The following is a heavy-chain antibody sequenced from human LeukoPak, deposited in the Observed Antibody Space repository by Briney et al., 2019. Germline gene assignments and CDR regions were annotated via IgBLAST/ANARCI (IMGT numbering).Heavy chain of an antibody. Sequence: PSETLSLTCTVSGGSISSYYWSWIRQPPGKGLEWIGYIYYSGSTNYNPSLKSRVTISVDTSKNQFSLKLSSVTAADTAVYYCARDGISWHYDSNGDAFDIWGQGTMVTVSS. CDR2: IYYSGST. J-gene: IGHJ3*02. CDR1: GGSISSYY. V-gene: IGHV4-59*01. D-gene: IGHD3-22*01. CDR3: ARDGISWHYDSNGDAFDI.